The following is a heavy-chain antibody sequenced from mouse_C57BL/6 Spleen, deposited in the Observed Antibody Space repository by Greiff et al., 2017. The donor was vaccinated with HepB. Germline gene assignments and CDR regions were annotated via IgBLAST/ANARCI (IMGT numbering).Heavy chain of an antibody. CDR2: INPYNGDT. Sequence: EVQRVESGPELVKPGDSVKISCKASGYSFTGYFMNWVMQSHGKSLEWIGRINPYNGDTFYNQKFKGKATLTVDKSSSTAHMELRSLTSEDSAVYYCARQGYGSSYWYFDVWGTGTTVTVSS. CDR1: GYSFTGYF. V-gene: IGHV1-20*01. CDR3: ARQGYGSSYWYFDV. J-gene: IGHJ1*03. D-gene: IGHD1-1*01.